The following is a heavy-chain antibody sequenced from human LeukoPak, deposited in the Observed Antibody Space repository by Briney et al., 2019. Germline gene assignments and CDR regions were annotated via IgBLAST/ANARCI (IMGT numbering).Heavy chain of an antibody. CDR1: GFSFSGHE. CDR2: ISSSGSTI. CDR3: VRGWYCSSISCYDYYYGMDV. D-gene: IGHD2-2*01. Sequence: GGSLRLSCAASGFSFSGHEMNWVRQAPGKGLEWVSYISSSGSTIYYADSVKGRFTISRDNAKNSLYLQMNGLRAEDTAVYYCVRGWYCSSISCYDYYYGMDVWGQGTTVTVSS. V-gene: IGHV3-48*03. J-gene: IGHJ6*02.